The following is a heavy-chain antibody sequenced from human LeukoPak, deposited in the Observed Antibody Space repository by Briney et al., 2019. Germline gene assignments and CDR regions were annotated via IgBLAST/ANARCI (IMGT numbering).Heavy chain of an antibody. CDR1: GFTFSSYA. Sequence: PGGSLRLSCAASGFTFSSYAMSWVRQAPGKGLEWVSAISGSGGSTYYADSVKGRFTISRDNSKNTLYLQMNSLRAEDTAVYYCAKTVAMIVVVASDYWGQGTLVTVSS. CDR2: ISGSGGST. D-gene: IGHD3-22*01. J-gene: IGHJ4*02. V-gene: IGHV3-23*01. CDR3: AKTVAMIVVVASDY.